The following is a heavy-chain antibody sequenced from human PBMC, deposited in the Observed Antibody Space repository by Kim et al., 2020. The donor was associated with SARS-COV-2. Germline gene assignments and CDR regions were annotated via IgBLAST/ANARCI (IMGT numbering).Heavy chain of an antibody. CDR2: NT. D-gene: IGHD1-26*01. CDR3: ARGGGSSYDY. J-gene: IGHJ4*02. V-gene: IGHV1-3*01. Sequence: NTRNSKKFQGRAPITRDTSASTAYMDVSSLRSDDTAVYYCARGGGSSYDYWGQGTLVTVSS.